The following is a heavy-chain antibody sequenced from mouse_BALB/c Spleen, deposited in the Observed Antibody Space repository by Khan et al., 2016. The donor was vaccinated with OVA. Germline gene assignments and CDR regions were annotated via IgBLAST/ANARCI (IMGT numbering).Heavy chain of an antibody. J-gene: IGHJ4*01. CDR2: ITKGGGNT. Sequence: EVELVESGGDLVQPGGSLKLSCAASGFTFSSYTMSWVRQTPEKRLEWVAFITKGGGNTYYPDTVKGRFTVSRDNAKNILYLQMNSLKSEDTAMYYCARPSTTVYDCVMDFWGQGTSVTVSS. D-gene: IGHD1-1*01. CDR1: GFTFSSYT. V-gene: IGHV5-12-2*01. CDR3: ARPSTTVYDCVMDF.